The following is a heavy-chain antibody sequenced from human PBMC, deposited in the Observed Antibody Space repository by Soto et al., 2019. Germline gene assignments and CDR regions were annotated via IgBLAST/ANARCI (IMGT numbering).Heavy chain of an antibody. D-gene: IGHD2-8*02. CDR1: GVTFRNFG. J-gene: IGHJ3*02. CDR2: ISYDGRNK. Sequence: GGPLRLSCAASGVTFRNFGMPWVSKAPGKGLEWVAVISYDGRNKYYADSVKGRFTISRDNSKNTVYLQMNSLRAEDTAVYYCAKVTGGDAFDIWGQGTMVTVSS. CDR3: AKVTGGDAFDI. V-gene: IGHV3-30*18.